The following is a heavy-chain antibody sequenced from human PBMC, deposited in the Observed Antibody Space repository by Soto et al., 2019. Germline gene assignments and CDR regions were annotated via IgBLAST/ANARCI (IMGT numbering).Heavy chain of an antibody. CDR1: GFTFSSYG. CDR2: MWSEGGNK. D-gene: IGHD3-22*01. CDR3: ARDPPDDSGGYVSLDH. Sequence: QVQLVESGGVVVQPGRSLRLSCAASGFTFSSYGMHWVRQAPGKGLEWVAVMWSEGGNKHYADSVKGRFTISRDNSKNTLSLQMNSLRAEDTAVYYCARDPPDDSGGYVSLDHWGQGTLVTVSS. V-gene: IGHV3-33*01. J-gene: IGHJ4*02.